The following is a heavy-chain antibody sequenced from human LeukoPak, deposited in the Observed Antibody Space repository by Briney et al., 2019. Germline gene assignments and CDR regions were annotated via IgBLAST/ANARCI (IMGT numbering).Heavy chain of an antibody. J-gene: IGHJ3*02. CDR1: EFSVGSNY. CDR2: VIRSSSTI. Sequence: GGSLRLSCAASEFSVGSNYMTWVRQAPGKGLEWVSYVIRSSSTIYYADSVKGRFTISRDNAKSSLYLQMNSLRAEDTAVYYCARAKRNGFDIWGQGTMVTVSS. V-gene: IGHV3-48*01. CDR3: ARAKRNGFDI.